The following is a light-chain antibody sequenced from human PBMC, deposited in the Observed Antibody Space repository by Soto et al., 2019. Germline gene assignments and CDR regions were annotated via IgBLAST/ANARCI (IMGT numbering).Light chain of an antibody. CDR1: QTVSSP. V-gene: IGKV1-39*01. CDR3: QHKYGTPA. Sequence: DIQMTQFPSSLSASVGDRVTITCRASQTVSSPLSWYQQKSGKVPELLIYATSRLQNGVPSRFSGSRSGPDFNLTISSLQPEDFATYYCQHKYGTPAFGQGTRLAIK. J-gene: IGKJ5*01. CDR2: ATS.